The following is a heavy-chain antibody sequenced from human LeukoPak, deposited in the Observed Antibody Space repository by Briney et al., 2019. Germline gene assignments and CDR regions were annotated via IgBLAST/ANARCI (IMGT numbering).Heavy chain of an antibody. Sequence: GGSLRLSCAASGFTVSSNYMGWVRQAPGKGLEWVSVIYSGGSTYYADSVKGRFTISRDNSKNTLYLQMNSLRAEDTAVYYCARDLGYYFAFDIWGQGTMVTVSS. J-gene: IGHJ3*02. CDR2: IYSGGST. CDR3: ARDLGYYFAFDI. CDR1: GFTVSSNY. V-gene: IGHV3-53*01. D-gene: IGHD3-22*01.